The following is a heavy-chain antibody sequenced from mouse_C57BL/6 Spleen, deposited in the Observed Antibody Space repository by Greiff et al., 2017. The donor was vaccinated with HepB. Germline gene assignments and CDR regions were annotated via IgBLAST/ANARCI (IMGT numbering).Heavy chain of an antibody. D-gene: IGHD1-1*01. Sequence: VQLQQSGAELMKPGASVKLSCKASGYTFTGYCIEWVKQRAGHGLDWIGEIWPGSGGTNYNEKFKGKATFTAETSSNTAYMQLSSLTSEDSAVYYCARGITTVVAAAGCWGQGTTLT. CDR3: ARGITTVVAAAGC. V-gene: IGHV1-9*01. CDR2: IWPGSGGT. CDR1: GYTFTGYC. J-gene: IGHJ2*01.